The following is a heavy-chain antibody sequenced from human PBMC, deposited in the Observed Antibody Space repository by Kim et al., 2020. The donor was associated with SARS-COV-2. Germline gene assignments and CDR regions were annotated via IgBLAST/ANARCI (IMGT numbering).Heavy chain of an antibody. D-gene: IGHD2-2*01. V-gene: IGHV1-46*01. CDR3: ARSIVPAAILGY. J-gene: IGHJ4*02. Sequence: YESKFQGRVTMTRDTSTSTVYMELSSLRSEDTAMYYCARSIVPAAILGYWGQGTLVTVSS.